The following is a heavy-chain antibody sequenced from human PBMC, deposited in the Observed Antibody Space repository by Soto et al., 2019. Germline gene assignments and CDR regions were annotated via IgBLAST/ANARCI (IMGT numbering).Heavy chain of an antibody. D-gene: IGHD5-12*01. CDR1: GFTFSHYG. V-gene: IGHV3-30*18. CDR2: LSSDGGNK. J-gene: IGHJ4*02. Sequence: QMQLVESGGGVVQPGRSLRLSCVASGFTFSHYGMHWVRQSPGKGLEWVATLSSDGGNKYHADSVKSRFTISRDNSKNTLYLQMNSLRVEDTALYYCAKRGYSGYDLDYWGQGTLVTVSS. CDR3: AKRGYSGYDLDY.